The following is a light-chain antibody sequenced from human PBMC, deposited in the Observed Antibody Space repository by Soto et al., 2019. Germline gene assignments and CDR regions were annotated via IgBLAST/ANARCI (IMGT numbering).Light chain of an antibody. V-gene: IGLV3-25*02. CDR3: QSSDRGDTYWV. Sequence: SYELTQPHSVSVSQGQTARIACSGEALPKQYAYWYQQKPGQAPVLLIYKDKERPSGIPERFSGSSSGTTVTLTIGGVQAEDEADYYCQSSDRGDTYWVFGGGTKLTVL. CDR1: ALPKQY. J-gene: IGLJ3*02. CDR2: KDK.